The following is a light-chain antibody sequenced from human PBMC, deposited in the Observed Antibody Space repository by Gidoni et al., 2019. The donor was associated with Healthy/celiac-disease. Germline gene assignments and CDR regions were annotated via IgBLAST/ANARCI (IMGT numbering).Light chain of an antibody. Sequence: DIQMTQPPSTLSASVGDRVTITCRASQSISSWLAWYQQKPGNAPKLLIYKASSLESGVPSRFSGSGSGTEFTLTISSLQPDDFATYYCQQYNSYSLXFXGGTKVEIK. CDR2: KAS. J-gene: IGKJ4*01. CDR1: QSISSW. V-gene: IGKV1-5*03. CDR3: QQYNSYSLX.